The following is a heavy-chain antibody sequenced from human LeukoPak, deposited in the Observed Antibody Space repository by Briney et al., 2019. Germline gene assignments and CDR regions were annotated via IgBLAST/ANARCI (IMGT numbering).Heavy chain of an antibody. CDR1: GGTFSSYA. D-gene: IGHD6-19*01. CDR2: IIPIFGTA. CDR3: ATQWLAHEEYYFDY. Sequence: ASVKVSCKASGGTFSSYAISWVRQAPGQGLEWMGGIIPIFGTANYAQKFQGRVTITADESTSTAYMELSSLRSEDTAVYYCATQWLAHEEYYFDYWGQGTLVTVSS. J-gene: IGHJ4*02. V-gene: IGHV1-69*13.